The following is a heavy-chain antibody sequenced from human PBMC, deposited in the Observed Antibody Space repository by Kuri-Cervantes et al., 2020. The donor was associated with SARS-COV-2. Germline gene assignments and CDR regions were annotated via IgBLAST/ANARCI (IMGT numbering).Heavy chain of an antibody. Sequence: GESLKISCAASGFTFSSYRMNWVRQAPGKGLEWVSYISSSGSTIYYADSVKGRFTISRDNAKNSLYLQMNSLRAEDTAVYYCATGVNHGGLTIFGVVIPPFDYWGQGTLVTVS. CDR2: ISSSGSTI. J-gene: IGHJ4*02. CDR3: ATGVNHGGLTIFGVVIPPFDY. D-gene: IGHD3-3*01. V-gene: IGHV3-48*04. CDR1: GFTFSSYR.